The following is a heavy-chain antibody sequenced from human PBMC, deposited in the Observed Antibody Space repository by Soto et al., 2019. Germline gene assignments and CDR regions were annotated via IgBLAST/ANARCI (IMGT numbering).Heavy chain of an antibody. V-gene: IGHV3-33*08. CDR1: GFTFSSYA. CDR2: IWYDGSNK. CDR3: ARDTPHDFWSGYPYYYGMDV. Sequence: GGSLRLSCAASGFTFSSYAMHWVRQAPGKGLEWVAVIWYDGSNKYYADSVKGRFTISRDNSKNTLYLQMNSLRAEDTAVYYCARDTPHDFWSGYPYYYGMDVWSQGTTVTVSS. D-gene: IGHD3-3*01. J-gene: IGHJ6*02.